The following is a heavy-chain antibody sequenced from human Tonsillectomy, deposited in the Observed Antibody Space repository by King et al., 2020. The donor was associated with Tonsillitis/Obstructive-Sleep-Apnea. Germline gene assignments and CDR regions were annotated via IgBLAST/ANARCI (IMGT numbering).Heavy chain of an antibody. CDR3: ARDSRVVAATRNDY. CDR1: GFTFSSFS. Sequence: VQLVESGGGLVKPGGSLRLSCAASGFTFSSFSMNWVRQAPGKGLEWVSSISSSSRYIIYADSVKGRFTIPRDNAKNSLYLQMNSLGAEDTAVYYCARDSRVVAATRNDYWGQGTLVTVSS. CDR2: ISSSSRYI. D-gene: IGHD2-15*01. J-gene: IGHJ4*02. V-gene: IGHV3-21*01.